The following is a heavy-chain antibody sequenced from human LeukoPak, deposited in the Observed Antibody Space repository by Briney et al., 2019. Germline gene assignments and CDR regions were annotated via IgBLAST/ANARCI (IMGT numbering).Heavy chain of an antibody. V-gene: IGHV3-7*01. CDR3: AKARDTDMQANDAFDI. Sequence: PGGSLRLSCVGSGFIFSTYRMSWVRQTPGRGLEWVANIQQDGSEEYYLDSVKGRFTISRDNAKNSLYLQLNSLRAEDTAIYYCAKARDTDMQANDAFDIWGQGARVSVSS. CDR2: IQQDGSEE. CDR1: GFIFSTYR. J-gene: IGHJ3*02. D-gene: IGHD5-18*01.